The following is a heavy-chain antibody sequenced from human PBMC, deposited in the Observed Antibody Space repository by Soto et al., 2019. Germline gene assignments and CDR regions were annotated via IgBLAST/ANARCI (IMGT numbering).Heavy chain of an antibody. J-gene: IGHJ6*02. CDR2: IYYSGNT. CDR3: ARDPGYGDYSYYGMDV. D-gene: IGHD4-17*01. V-gene: IGHV4-31*03. Sequence: QVQLQESGPGLVKPSQTLSLTCTVSGGSINGGGYYWSWIRQHPGKGLEWIGSIYYSGNTYYSPCLQSRVSISVDASKNHFSLRLSSVTAADTAVYYCARDPGYGDYSYYGMDVWGQGTAVTVSS. CDR1: GGSINGGGYY.